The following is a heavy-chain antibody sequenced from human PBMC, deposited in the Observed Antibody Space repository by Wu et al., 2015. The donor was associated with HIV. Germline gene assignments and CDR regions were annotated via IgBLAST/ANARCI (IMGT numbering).Heavy chain of an antibody. CDR2: MNPKSGDT. D-gene: IGHD5-18*01. CDR3: AKXPDAREYTYGYFHYYMDV. CDR1: GYTFTGYY. J-gene: IGHJ6*03. V-gene: IGHV1-2*02. Sequence: QGQLVQSGAEVKKPGASVRVSCKASGYTFTGYYIHWVRQAPGHGLEWMGWMNPKSGDTNYAQKSEGRVTMTRDTSISTAYMELSRLRSDDTAVYYCAKXPDAREYTYGYFHYYMDVWGKGTTVTVSS.